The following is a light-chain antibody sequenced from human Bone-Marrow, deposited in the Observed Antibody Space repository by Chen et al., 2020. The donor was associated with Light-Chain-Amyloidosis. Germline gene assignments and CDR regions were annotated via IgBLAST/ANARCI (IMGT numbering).Light chain of an antibody. J-gene: IGLJ3*02. Sequence: SYELTQPHSVSVSPGQTARITCSGDALPIKYAFWYQQKSGQAPVLVIYEDDKRPAGSSARFSGSSSGTVYTLTISGAQLDDEADYSCVSVDRSGRLWVFGGGTRLTVL. CDR1: ALPIKY. CDR3: VSVDRSGRLWV. CDR2: EDD. V-gene: IGLV3-10*01.